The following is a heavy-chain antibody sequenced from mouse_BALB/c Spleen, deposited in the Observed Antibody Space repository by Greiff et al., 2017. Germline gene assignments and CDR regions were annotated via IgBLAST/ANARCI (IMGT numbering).Heavy chain of an antibody. CDR2: IDPANGNT. D-gene: IGHD1-1*01. CDR3: ARPHYGSSSWYFDV. J-gene: IGHJ1*01. CDR1: GFNIKDTY. Sequence: EVKLQESGAELVKPGASVKLSCTASGFNIKDTYMHWVKQRPEQGLEWIGRIDPANGNTKYDPKFQGKATITADTSSNTAYLQLSSLTSEDTAVYYCARPHYGSSSWYFDVWGAGTTVTVSS. V-gene: IGHV14-3*02.